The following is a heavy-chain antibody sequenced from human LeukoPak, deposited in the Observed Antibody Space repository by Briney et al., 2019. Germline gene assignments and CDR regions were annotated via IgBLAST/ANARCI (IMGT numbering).Heavy chain of an antibody. CDR3: AKANPGLYSHYYYYGMDV. Sequence: GGSLRLSCAASGFTFSSYAMSWVRQAPGKGLEWVSAISGSGGSTYYADPVKGRFTISRDNSKNTLYLQMNSLRAEDTAVYYCAKANPGLYSHYYYYGMDVWGQGTTVTVSS. V-gene: IGHV3-23*01. CDR1: GFTFSSYA. D-gene: IGHD4-4*01. J-gene: IGHJ6*02. CDR2: ISGSGGST.